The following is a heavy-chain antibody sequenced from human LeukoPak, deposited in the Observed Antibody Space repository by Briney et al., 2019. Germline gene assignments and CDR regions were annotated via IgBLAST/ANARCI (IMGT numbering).Heavy chain of an antibody. D-gene: IGHD4-11*01. V-gene: IGHV3-30*04. CDR1: GFTFSSYA. J-gene: IGHJ5*02. CDR3: AKLIYSNYGANWFDP. CDR2: ISYDGSNK. Sequence: GGSLRLSCAASGFTFSSYAMHWVRQAPGKGLEWVAVISYDGSNKYYADSVKGRFTISRDNSKNTLYLQMNSLRAEDTAVYYCAKLIYSNYGANWFDPWGQGTLVTVSS.